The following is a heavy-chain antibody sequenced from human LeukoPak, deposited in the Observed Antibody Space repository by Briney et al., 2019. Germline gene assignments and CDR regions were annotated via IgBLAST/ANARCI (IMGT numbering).Heavy chain of an antibody. CDR1: GGTFSSYA. D-gene: IGHD2-2*01. CDR3: ARVSCSSTSCYTDDYYYYYYMDV. CDR2: IIPIFGTA. V-gene: IGHV1-69*05. J-gene: IGHJ6*03. Sequence: GASVKVSCKASGGTFSSYAISWVRQAPGRGLEWMGGIIPIFGTANYAQKFQVRVTITTDESTSTAYMELSSLRSEDTAVYYCARVSCSSTSCYTDDYYYYYYMDVWGKGTTVTVSS.